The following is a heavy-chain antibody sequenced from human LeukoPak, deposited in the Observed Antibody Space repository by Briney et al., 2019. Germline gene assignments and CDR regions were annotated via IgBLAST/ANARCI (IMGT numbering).Heavy chain of an antibody. CDR2: INPHTGGT. J-gene: IGHJ4*02. CDR3: ALNDYGDGLGY. D-gene: IGHD4-17*01. CDR1: GYTFTDYY. Sequence: ASVKVSCKASGYTFTDYYIQWVRQAPGQGLEWMGWINPHTGGTNYAQKFQGRVTMTRDTSISTAYMELSRLRSDDTAVYYCALNDYGDGLGYWGQGTLVTVFS. V-gene: IGHV1-2*02.